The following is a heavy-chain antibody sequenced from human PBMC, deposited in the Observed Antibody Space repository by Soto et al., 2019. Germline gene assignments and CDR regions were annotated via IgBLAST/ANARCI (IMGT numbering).Heavy chain of an antibody. CDR3: AKALSAVSGAQADLFDP. J-gene: IGHJ5*02. CDR1: GFTFSSYG. V-gene: IGHV3-30*18. D-gene: IGHD6-19*01. CDR2: ISYDGSNK. Sequence: GGSLRLSCAASGFTFSSYGMHWVRQAPGKGLEWVAVISYDGSNKYYADSVKGRFTISRDNSKNTLYLQMNSLRAEDTAVYYCAKALSAVSGAQADLFDPWGQGTLVTV.